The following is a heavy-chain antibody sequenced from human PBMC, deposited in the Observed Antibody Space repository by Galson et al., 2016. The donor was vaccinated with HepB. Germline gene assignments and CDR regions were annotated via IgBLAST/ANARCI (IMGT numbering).Heavy chain of an antibody. CDR3: ARHVTLSGSYSIDY. Sequence: SETLSLTCTVSGDSISSSTYYWGWIRQSPGRGLESIASVHYSGTTYYKSSLRGRVTMSMDTSKNQFSLRLNSLTAADTAVYYCARHVTLSGSYSIDYWGQGTRVTVSS. CDR1: GDSISSSTYY. CDR2: VHYSGTT. J-gene: IGHJ4*02. D-gene: IGHD1-26*01. V-gene: IGHV4-39*01.